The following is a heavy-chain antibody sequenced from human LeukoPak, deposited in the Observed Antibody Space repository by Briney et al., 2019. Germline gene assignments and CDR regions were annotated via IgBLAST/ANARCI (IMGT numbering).Heavy chain of an antibody. CDR2: IKQDGSEK. V-gene: IGHV3-7*01. CDR1: GFTFSSYW. CDR3: ARVVCGGSCYGYY. D-gene: IGHD2-15*01. J-gene: IGHJ4*02. Sequence: GGSLRLSCAASGFTFSSYWMSWVRQAPAKGLEWVANIKQDGSEKYYVDSVKGRFTSARDNAKNSLYLQMNSLRAEDTAVYYCARVVCGGSCYGYYWGQGTLVTVSS.